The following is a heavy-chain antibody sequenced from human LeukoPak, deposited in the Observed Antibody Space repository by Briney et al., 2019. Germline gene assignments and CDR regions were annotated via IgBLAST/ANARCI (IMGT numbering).Heavy chain of an antibody. CDR3: TRGRSPGYGYFDY. CDR1: GFIVSSNY. D-gene: IGHD3-16*01. V-gene: IGHV3-53*01. J-gene: IGHJ4*02. CDR2: IYSGGNT. Sequence: GGSLRLTCAASGFIVSSNYMNWVRQAPGKGLEWVSVIYSGGNTYYADSVKGRFTISRDNSKDTLYLQMNDLRAEDTAVYYCTRGRSPGYGYFDYWGQGTLVTVSS.